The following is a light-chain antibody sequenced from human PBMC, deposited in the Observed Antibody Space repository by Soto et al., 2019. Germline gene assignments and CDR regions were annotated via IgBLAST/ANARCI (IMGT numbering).Light chain of an antibody. Sequence: EIVLTQSPGTLSLSPGERATLSCMASQSVRSTDLAWYQQKPGQAPRLLIYGASSRATGIPDRFSGSGYGTDFTIIISRLEPEDLSVYDCHQYGWSPQRTFGQRTKQEI. V-gene: IGKV3-20*01. CDR2: GAS. CDR1: QSVRSTD. CDR3: HQYGWSPQRT. J-gene: IGKJ1*01.